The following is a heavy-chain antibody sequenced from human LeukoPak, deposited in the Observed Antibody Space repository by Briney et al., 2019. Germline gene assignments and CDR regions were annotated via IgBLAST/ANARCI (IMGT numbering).Heavy chain of an antibody. CDR1: GGSFSGYY. D-gene: IGHD3-10*01. CDR3: ARLAYGSGSYHY. J-gene: IGHJ4*02. CDR2: INHSGST. V-gene: IGHV4-34*01. Sequence: NPSETLSLTCAVYGGSFSGYYWSWIRQPPGKGLEWIGEINHSGSTNYNPSLKSRVTISVDTSKNQFSLKLSSVTAADTAVYCCARLAYGSGSYHYWGQGTLVTVSS.